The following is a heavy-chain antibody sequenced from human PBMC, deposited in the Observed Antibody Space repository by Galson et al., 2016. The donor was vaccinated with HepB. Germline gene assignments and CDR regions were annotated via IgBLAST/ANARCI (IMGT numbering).Heavy chain of an antibody. CDR1: GFTFSTYS. D-gene: IGHD6-6*01. CDR3: ARGWYSNSSPCFDH. Sequence: SLRLSCAASGFTFSTYSMNWVRQAPGKGLEWVSYISSGSSTIYYADSVKGRFTTSRDNAKNSLYLQMNSLRDEDTAVYYCARGWYSNSSPCFDHWGQGTLVTVSS. CDR2: ISSGSSTI. J-gene: IGHJ4*02. V-gene: IGHV3-48*02.